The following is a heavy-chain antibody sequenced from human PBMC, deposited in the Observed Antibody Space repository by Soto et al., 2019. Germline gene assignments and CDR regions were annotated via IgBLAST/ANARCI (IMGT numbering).Heavy chain of an antibody. CDR1: GFTFSDYY. J-gene: IGHJ4*02. V-gene: IGHV3-11*01. CDR3: XXXXXXXXXXDY. CDR2: ISSSGSTI. Sequence: QVQLVESGGGLVKPGGSLRLSCAASGFTFSDYYMSXXXXXXXXXLEWVSYISSSGSTIYYADSVKGRFTISRDNAKXXXXXXXXXXXXXXXXXXXXXXXXXXXXXXDYWGQGTLVTVSS.